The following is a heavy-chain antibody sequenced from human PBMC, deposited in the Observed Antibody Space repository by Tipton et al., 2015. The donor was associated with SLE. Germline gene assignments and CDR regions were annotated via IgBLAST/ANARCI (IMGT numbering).Heavy chain of an antibody. Sequence: TLSLTCTVSGGSISGYYWSWIRQPPGEGLEWIGYVYSSGSTNYNPSLKSRLTISVDTSKSHFSLKLTSVTAADTAVYYCARGDSTYFFDYWGQGTLVTVSS. CDR3: ARGDSTYFFDY. J-gene: IGHJ4*02. CDR2: VYSSGST. CDR1: GGSISGYY. D-gene: IGHD2-21*02. V-gene: IGHV4-59*01.